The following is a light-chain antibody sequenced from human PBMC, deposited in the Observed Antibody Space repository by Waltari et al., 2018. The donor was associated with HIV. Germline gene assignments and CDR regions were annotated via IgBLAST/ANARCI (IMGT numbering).Light chain of an antibody. Sequence: QSVLTQPPSVSGAPGQRVTISCTGSSSNIGAGYDVHWYQQLPGTAPKLLIYGNSNRPSGVPDRFSGSKSGTSASLAITGLQPDDETDYYCQSYDSSLSNWVFGGETKLTVL. V-gene: IGLV1-40*01. J-gene: IGLJ3*02. CDR1: SSNIGAGYD. CDR3: QSYDSSLSNWV. CDR2: GNS.